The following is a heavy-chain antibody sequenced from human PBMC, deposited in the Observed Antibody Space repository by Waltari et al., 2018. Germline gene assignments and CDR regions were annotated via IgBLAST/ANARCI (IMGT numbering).Heavy chain of an antibody. D-gene: IGHD2-21*01. J-gene: IGHJ6*02. Sequence: QVQLVQSGAEVKKPGASVTVSCMASGSIFTSSYMHWVRQAPGQGLEWMGIINPSGGSTIYAQKFQGRVTMTRDTSTSTVYMELSSLRSDDTAVYYCALDTGALWMDVWGQGTTVTVSS. CDR2: INPSGGST. V-gene: IGHV1-46*01. CDR1: GSIFTSSY. CDR3: ALDTGALWMDV.